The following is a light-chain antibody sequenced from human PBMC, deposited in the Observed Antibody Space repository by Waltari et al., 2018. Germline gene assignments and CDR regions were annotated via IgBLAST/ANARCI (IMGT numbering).Light chain of an antibody. Sequence: QSALTQPASVSGSPGQSITISCTGTSSDVGRYYLFSWYQHPPGNAPRLMISAATQRPSGVSDRFSGSKSGNTASLTISGLQAEDEADYYCCSYVGDVTWVFGGGTKLTVL. CDR3: CSYVGDVTWV. V-gene: IGLV2-23*01. CDR1: SSDVGRYYL. J-gene: IGLJ3*02. CDR2: AAT.